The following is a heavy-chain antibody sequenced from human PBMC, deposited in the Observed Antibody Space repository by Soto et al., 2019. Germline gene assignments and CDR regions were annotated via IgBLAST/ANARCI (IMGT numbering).Heavy chain of an antibody. CDR2: MSGTAGNT. V-gene: IGHV3-23*01. CDR1: GFTFSNYA. Sequence: EVQLLESGGGLVQPGGSLRLSCAASGFTFSNYAMTWVRQAPGKGLEWVSTMSGTAGNTYYADSVKGRFTISRDNSKNTRDLQMNGLRAEDTAVYYGAKKYYFGSGSYVFYFDYWGQGTLVTVSS. J-gene: IGHJ4*02. D-gene: IGHD3-10*01. CDR3: AKKYYFGSGSYVFYFDY.